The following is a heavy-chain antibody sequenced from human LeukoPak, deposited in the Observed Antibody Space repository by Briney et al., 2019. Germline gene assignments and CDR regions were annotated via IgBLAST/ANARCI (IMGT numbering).Heavy chain of an antibody. CDR1: GGSISSSSYY. CDR2: IYYSGST. CDR3: ARPRITIFGVVIHDWFDP. Sequence: SETLSLTCTVSGGSISSSSYYWGWIRQPPGKGLEWIVSIYYSGSTYYNPSRKSRVTISVDTSKNQFSLKLSSVTAADTAVYYCARPRITIFGVVIHDWFDPWGQGTPVTVSS. V-gene: IGHV4-39*01. J-gene: IGHJ5*02. D-gene: IGHD3-3*01.